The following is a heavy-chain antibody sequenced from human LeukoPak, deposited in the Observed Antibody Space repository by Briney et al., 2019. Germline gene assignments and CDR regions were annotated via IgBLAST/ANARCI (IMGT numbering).Heavy chain of an antibody. D-gene: IGHD1-26*01. CDR2: IYYTGIT. CDR1: GDSISTYY. CDR3: ARGSWWELLGGDY. J-gene: IGHJ4*02. Sequence: KSSETLSLTCTISGDSISTYYWSWIRQPPGKGLEWIGYIYYTGITNSNPSLKSRVTISIDTSKIQFSLKLSSVTAADTAVYYCARGSWWELLGGDYWGQGILVTVSS. V-gene: IGHV4-59*01.